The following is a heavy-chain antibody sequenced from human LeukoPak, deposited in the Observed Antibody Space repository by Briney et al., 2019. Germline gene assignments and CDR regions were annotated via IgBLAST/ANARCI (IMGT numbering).Heavy chain of an antibody. V-gene: IGHV4-4*07. CDR3: ARYSSGWYLLFDY. D-gene: IGHD6-19*01. J-gene: IGHJ4*02. CDR1: GGSISSYY. CDR2: IYTTGST. Sequence: PSETLSLTCTVSGGSISSYYWTWIRQPAGKGLEWIGRIYTTGSTNYNPSPNSRVTMSVDTSKNQFSLKLSSVTAADTAVYYCARYSSGWYLLFDYWGQGTLVTVSS.